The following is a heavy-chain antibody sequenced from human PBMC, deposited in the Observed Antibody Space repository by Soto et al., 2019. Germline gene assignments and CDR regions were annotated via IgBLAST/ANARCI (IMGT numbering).Heavy chain of an antibody. Sequence: PAETLSLTCTVSGYSISNSDYYWNWLRQSPGKGLEWIASIEYSGSTYYNPSLKSRVVISADTSKNLFSLRLRSVTAADTAMYFCARDGLYYYGFDVWGQGTTVTVSS. CDR3: ARDGLYYYGFDV. CDR2: IEYSGST. J-gene: IGHJ6*02. CDR1: GYSISNSDYY. V-gene: IGHV4-30-4*01.